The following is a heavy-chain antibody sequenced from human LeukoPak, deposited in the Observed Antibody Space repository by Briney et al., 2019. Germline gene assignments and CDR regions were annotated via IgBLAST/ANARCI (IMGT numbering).Heavy chain of an antibody. D-gene: IGHD6-19*01. CDR2: INSDGSST. CDR3: ARVLSSGWYKNWFDP. CDR1: GFTFSSYE. V-gene: IGHV3-74*01. Sequence: GGSLRLSCAASGFTFSSYEMNWVRQAPGKGLVWVSRINSDGSSTRYADSVKGRFTISRDNAKNTLYLQMNSLRAEDTAMYYCARVLSSGWYKNWFDPWGQGTLVTVSS. J-gene: IGHJ5*02.